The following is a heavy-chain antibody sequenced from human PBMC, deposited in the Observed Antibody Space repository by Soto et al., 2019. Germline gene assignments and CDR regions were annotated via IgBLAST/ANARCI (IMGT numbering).Heavy chain of an antibody. CDR2: IIPIFGTA. V-gene: IGHV1-69*01. CDR3: ASTIGRDYYASSCPNIYYGMDV. Sequence: QVQRVQSGAEVKKPGSSVKVSCKASGGTFSSYAISWVRQAPGQGLEWRGGIIPIFGTANYAQKFQGRVTSTADEATSTAYMELSSLRSEDTAGYYCASTIGRDYYASSCPNIYYGMDVWGQGTTVTVSS. J-gene: IGHJ6*02. D-gene: IGHD3-22*01. CDR1: GGTFSSYA.